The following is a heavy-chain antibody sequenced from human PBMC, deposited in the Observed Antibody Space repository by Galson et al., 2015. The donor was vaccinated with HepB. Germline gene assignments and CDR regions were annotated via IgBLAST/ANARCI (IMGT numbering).Heavy chain of an antibody. Sequence: SLRLSCAASGFTFSSYAMHWVRQAPGKGLEWVAVISYDGSNKYYADSVKGRFTISRDNSKNTLYLQMNSLRAEDTAVYYCARSSGAPNYDSSGYYWDAFDIWGQGTMVTVSS. J-gene: IGHJ3*02. CDR3: ARSSGAPNYDSSGYYWDAFDI. CDR2: ISYDGSNK. CDR1: GFTFSSYA. V-gene: IGHV3-30*04. D-gene: IGHD3-22*01.